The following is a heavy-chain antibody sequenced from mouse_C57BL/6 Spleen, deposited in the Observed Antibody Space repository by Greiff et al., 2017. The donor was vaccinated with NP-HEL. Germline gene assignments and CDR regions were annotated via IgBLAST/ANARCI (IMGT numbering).Heavy chain of an antibody. Sequence: VKLQQPGAELVKPGASVKLSCKASGYTFTSYWMHWVKQRPGRGLEWIGRIDPNSGGTKYNEKFKSKATLTVDKPSSTAYMQLSSLTSEDSAVYYCARKTTYGSSYGDYFDYWGQGTTLTVSS. CDR1: GYTFTSYW. V-gene: IGHV1-72*01. J-gene: IGHJ2*01. D-gene: IGHD1-1*01. CDR2: IDPNSGGT. CDR3: ARKTTYGSSYGDYFDY.